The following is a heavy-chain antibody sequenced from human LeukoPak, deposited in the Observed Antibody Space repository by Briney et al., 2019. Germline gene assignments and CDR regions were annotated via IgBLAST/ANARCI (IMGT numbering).Heavy chain of an antibody. D-gene: IGHD3-16*01. CDR1: GFTVSSYS. V-gene: IGHV3-21*01. CDR3: ARDQGGGDYDYVWGSYGVNDY. CDR2: ISSSSSYI. Sequence: GGSLRLSCAASGFTVSSYSMNWVRQAPGKGLEWASSISSSSSYIYYADSVKGRFTISRDNAENSLYLQMNSLRAEDTAVYYCARDQGGGDYDYVWGSYGVNDYWGQGTLVTVSS. J-gene: IGHJ4*02.